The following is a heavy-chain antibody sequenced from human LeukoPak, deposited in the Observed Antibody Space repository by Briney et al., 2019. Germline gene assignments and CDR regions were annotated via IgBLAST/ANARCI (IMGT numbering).Heavy chain of an antibody. CDR3: ARSGGPGCSSTSCYPSMYYYYYMDV. J-gene: IGHJ6*03. Sequence: ASVKVSCKASGGTFSSYAISWVRQAPGQGLEWMGGIIPIFGTANYAQKFQGRVTITTDESTSTAYMELSSLRSEDTAVYYCARSGGPGCSSTSCYPSMYYYYYMDVWGKGTTVTVSS. V-gene: IGHV1-69*05. CDR2: IIPIFGTA. D-gene: IGHD2-2*01. CDR1: GGTFSSYA.